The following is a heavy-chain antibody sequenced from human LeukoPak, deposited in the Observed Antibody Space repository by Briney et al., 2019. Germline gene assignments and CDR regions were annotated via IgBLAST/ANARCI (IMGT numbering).Heavy chain of an antibody. V-gene: IGHV3-7*01. CDR2: IEQDGSEK. Sequence: GGSLRLSCAASGFTFSSYWMTWVRQAPGKGLEWVANIEQDGSEKYYVDSVKGRFTISRDNSKNTLYLQMNSLRAEDTAVYYCARDAYNLFFFDYWGQGTLVTVSS. CDR3: ARDAYNLFFFDY. J-gene: IGHJ4*02. CDR1: GFTFSSYW. D-gene: IGHD5-24*01.